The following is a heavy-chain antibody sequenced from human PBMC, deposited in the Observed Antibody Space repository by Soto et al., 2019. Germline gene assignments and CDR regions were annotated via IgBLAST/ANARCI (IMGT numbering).Heavy chain of an antibody. Sequence: ASVKVSCKASGYTSADFGISWVRQAPGQGLEWMGWVSGNNGASNPAPKVQGRITMALDTSTGVSYMALRSLRSDDTAIYYCVRDQKYFRVNGNWFDSWGQGTLVTVSS. V-gene: IGHV1-18*04. J-gene: IGHJ5*01. CDR2: VSGNNGAS. CDR1: GYTSADFG. CDR3: VRDQKYFRVNGNWFDS. D-gene: IGHD2-2*01.